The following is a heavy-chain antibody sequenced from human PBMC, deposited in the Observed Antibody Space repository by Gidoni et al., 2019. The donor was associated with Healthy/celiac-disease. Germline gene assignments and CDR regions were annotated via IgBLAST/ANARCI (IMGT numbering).Heavy chain of an antibody. Sequence: QLQLQESGPGLVKPSETLSLTCTVSGGSISSSSYYWGWIRQPPGKGLEWIGSIYYSGSTYYNPSLKSRVTISVDTSKNQFSLKLSSVTAADTAVYYCARPVAYYYDSSGHNAFDIWGQGTMVTVSS. D-gene: IGHD3-22*01. CDR3: ARPVAYYYDSSGHNAFDI. CDR2: IYYSGST. J-gene: IGHJ3*02. V-gene: IGHV4-39*01. CDR1: GGSISSSSYY.